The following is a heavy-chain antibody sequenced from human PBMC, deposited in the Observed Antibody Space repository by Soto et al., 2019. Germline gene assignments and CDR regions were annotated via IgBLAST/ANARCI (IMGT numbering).Heavy chain of an antibody. D-gene: IGHD4-17*01. CDR3: AKTVTTVTDYGMDV. CDR1: GFTFSSYA. V-gene: IGHV3-23*01. J-gene: IGHJ6*02. Sequence: GGSLRLSCAASGFTFSSYAMSWVRQARGKGLEWVSAISGSGGSTYYADSVKGRFTISRDNSKNTLYLQMNSLRAEDTAVYYCAKTVTTVTDYGMDVWGQGTTVTVSS. CDR2: ISGSGGST.